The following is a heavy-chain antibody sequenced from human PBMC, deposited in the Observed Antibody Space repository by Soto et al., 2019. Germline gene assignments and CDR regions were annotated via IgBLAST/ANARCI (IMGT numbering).Heavy chain of an antibody. CDR3: ARGGQWLPNGFDP. Sequence: QVQLVESGGGVVQPGRSLRLSCAASGFTFSSYAMHWVRQAPGKGLEWVAVISYDGSNKYYADSVKGRFTISRDNSKKTLYLQMNSLRDEDTAVYYCARGGQWLPNGFDPWGQGTLVTVSS. CDR1: GFTFSSYA. J-gene: IGHJ5*02. D-gene: IGHD6-19*01. V-gene: IGHV3-30-3*01. CDR2: ISYDGSNK.